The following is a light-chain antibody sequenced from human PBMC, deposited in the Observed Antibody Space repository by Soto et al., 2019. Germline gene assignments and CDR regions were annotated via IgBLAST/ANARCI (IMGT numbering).Light chain of an antibody. CDR2: RTS. V-gene: IGKV3-20*01. CDR1: PSVGSSF. CDR3: QQYENSPLT. J-gene: IGKJ4*01. Sequence: EIVLTQSPDTLSLSPGERATLSCRASPSVGSSFLAWYQQKPGQAPRLLIYRTSTRATGIPDRFTGSGSGTDFTRTISRREPEEFAVYYCQQYENSPLTFGGGTKVEIK.